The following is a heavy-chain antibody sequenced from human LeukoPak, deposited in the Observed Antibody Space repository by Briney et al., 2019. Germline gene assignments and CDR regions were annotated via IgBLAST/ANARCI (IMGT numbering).Heavy chain of an antibody. CDR2: IIPIFGTA. J-gene: IGHJ4*02. V-gene: IGHV1-69*05. Sequence: ASVKVSCKASGGTFTSYAISWVRQAPGQGLEWMGGIIPIFGTANYAQKFQGRGTITTDESTSKDYMELSSLRSEDTAVYYCAGYSHYYDSSGYYYRYFDYWGQGTLVTVSS. CDR1: GGTFTSYA. D-gene: IGHD3-22*01. CDR3: AGYSHYYDSSGYYYRYFDY.